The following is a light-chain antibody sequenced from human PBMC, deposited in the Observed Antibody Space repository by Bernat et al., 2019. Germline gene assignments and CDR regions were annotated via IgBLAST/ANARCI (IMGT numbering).Light chain of an antibody. V-gene: IGLV2-11*01. CDR3: CSYAGNSFV. Sequence: QSALTQPRSVSGSPGQSVTISCTGTSSDVGDRNYVSWYQHHPGQAPKFIIYDVSKRPSGVPDRFSGSKSGHTASLTISGLQAADEADYYCCSYAGNSFVFGTGTKVTVL. CDR1: SSDVGDRNY. CDR2: DVS. J-gene: IGLJ1*01.